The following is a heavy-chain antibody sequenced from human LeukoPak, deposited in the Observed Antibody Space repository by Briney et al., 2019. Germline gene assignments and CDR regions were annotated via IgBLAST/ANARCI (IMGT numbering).Heavy chain of an antibody. V-gene: IGHV3-66*01. J-gene: IGHJ4*02. CDR2: IYSGGST. CDR3: ARDGYRYYFDY. D-gene: IGHD5-12*01. CDR1: GFTVSSNY. Sequence: PGGSLRLSCAASGFTVSSNYMSWVRQAPGKGLEWVSVIYSGGSTYYADSVKGRFTISRDNSKNTLYLQMNSLRAEDTAVYYCARDGYRYYFDYWGQGTLVTVSS.